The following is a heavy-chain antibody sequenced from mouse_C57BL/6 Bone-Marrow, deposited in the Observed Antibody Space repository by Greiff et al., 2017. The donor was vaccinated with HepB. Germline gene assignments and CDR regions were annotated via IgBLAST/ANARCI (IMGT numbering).Heavy chain of an antibody. D-gene: IGHD3-2*02. Sequence: QVQLQQSGAELVRPGTSVKMSCKASGYTFTNYWIGWAKQRPGHGLEWIGDIYPGGGYTNYNEKFKGKATLTADKSSSTAYMQFSSLTSEDSAIYYCARSSAQASPWFAYWGQGTLVTVSA. J-gene: IGHJ3*01. CDR3: ARSSAQASPWFAY. CDR2: IYPGGGYT. V-gene: IGHV1-63*01. CDR1: GYTFTNYW.